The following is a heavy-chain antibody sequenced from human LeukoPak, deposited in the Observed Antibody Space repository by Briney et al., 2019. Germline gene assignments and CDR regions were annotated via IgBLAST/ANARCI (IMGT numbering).Heavy chain of an antibody. J-gene: IGHJ5*02. CDR1: GGSISSYY. Sequence: TPSETLSLTCTVSGGSISSYYWSWIQQPAGKGLEWIGRIYTSGTTNYNPSLKSRLTMSVDTSKNQFSLKLSSVTAADTAVYYCARSGGVRTNWFDPWGQGTLVTVSS. CDR2: IYTSGTT. D-gene: IGHD2-15*01. V-gene: IGHV4-4*07. CDR3: ARSGGVRTNWFDP.